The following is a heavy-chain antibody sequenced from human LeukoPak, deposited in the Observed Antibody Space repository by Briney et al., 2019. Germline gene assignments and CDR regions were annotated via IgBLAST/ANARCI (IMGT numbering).Heavy chain of an antibody. J-gene: IGHJ4*02. CDR1: GFTFSSYA. D-gene: IGHD4-17*01. Sequence: PGGSLRLSCAASGFTFSSYAMSWVRQAPGKGLEWVSATSGSAGSTYYADSVKGRFTVSRDYSKNTLCLQMNSLRAEDTAIYYCARDTTVTPTFIPDYWGQGTLVTVSS. V-gene: IGHV3-23*01. CDR3: ARDTTVTPTFIPDY. CDR2: TSGSAGST.